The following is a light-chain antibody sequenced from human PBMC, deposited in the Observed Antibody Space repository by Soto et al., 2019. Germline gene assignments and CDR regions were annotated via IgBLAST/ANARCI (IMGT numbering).Light chain of an antibody. Sequence: EIVLTQSPATLSFSPGERATLSCRASQSVSSYLAWYQQKPGQAPRLLIYDASNRATGIPARFSGSGSGTDFTLTISSLEPEDFAVYYCQQRSNWPISFGQGTKV. CDR2: DAS. J-gene: IGKJ1*01. CDR1: QSVSSY. V-gene: IGKV3-11*01. CDR3: QQRSNWPIS.